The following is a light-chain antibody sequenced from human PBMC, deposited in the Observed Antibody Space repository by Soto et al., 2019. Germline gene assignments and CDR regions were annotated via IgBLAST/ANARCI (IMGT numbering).Light chain of an antibody. CDR1: SSDVGGYNY. J-gene: IGLJ1*01. CDR2: GVS. Sequence: QSALTQPASVSGSPGQSITISCTGTSSDVGGYNYVSWYQQHPGKAPKLMIYGVSNRPSGVSSRFSGSKSANTASLSISGLQADDEADYYCSSYTSSSTLVFGTGTKVTVL. V-gene: IGLV2-14*01. CDR3: SSYTSSSTLV.